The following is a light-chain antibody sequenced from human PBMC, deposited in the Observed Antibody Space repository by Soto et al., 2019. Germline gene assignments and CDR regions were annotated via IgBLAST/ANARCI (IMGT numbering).Light chain of an antibody. CDR1: QTVVGSY. V-gene: IGKV3-20*01. CDR3: QQYGYLSPHT. CDR2: GAT. Sequence: EIVLTQSPGTLSLFPGERATLSCRASQTVVGSYLAWHQLRPGQAPRLLINGATTRATGIPDRFNGSGSRTDFTLTITRLEPEEFAFYYCQQYGYLSPHTFGGGTRVEMK. J-gene: IGKJ4*01.